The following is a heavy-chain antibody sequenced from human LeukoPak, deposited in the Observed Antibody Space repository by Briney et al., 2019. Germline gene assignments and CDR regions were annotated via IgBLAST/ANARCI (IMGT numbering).Heavy chain of an antibody. Sequence: SQTLSLTCAISGDSVSSNSAAWNWIRQSPSRGLEWLGRTYYRSKWYNDYVVSVKSRITINPDTSKNQFSLQLNSVTPEDTAVYYCARVARTIFGVGMDVWGKGTTVTVSS. J-gene: IGHJ6*04. CDR3: ARVARTIFGVGMDV. CDR1: GDSVSSNSAA. D-gene: IGHD3-3*01. V-gene: IGHV6-1*01. CDR2: TYYRSKWYN.